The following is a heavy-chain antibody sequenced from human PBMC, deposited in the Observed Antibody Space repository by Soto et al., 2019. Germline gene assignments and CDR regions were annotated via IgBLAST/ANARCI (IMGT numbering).Heavy chain of an antibody. Sequence: DVQLVESGGGLVQPGRSLRLSCAASGFTFDDYAMHWVRQAPGKGLEWVSGISWNSGSIGYADSVKGRFTISRDNAKNSLYLQMNSLRAEDTALYYCAKDAGPMVVPGGPLDYWGQGTLVTVSS. V-gene: IGHV3-9*01. J-gene: IGHJ4*02. CDR3: AKDAGPMVVPGGPLDY. D-gene: IGHD2-2*01. CDR2: ISWNSGSI. CDR1: GFTFDDYA.